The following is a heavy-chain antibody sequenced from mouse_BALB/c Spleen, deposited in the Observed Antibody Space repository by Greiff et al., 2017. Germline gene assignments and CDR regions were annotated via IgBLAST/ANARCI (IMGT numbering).Heavy chain of an antibody. D-gene: IGHD2-2*01. V-gene: IGHV1-14*01. CDR2: INPYNDGT. CDR1: GYTFTSYV. CDR3: ARDNGDDDDFDY. J-gene: IGHJ2*01. Sequence: VQLQQSGPELVKPGASVKMSCKASGYTFTSYVMHWVKQKPGQGLEWIGDINPYNDGTKYNEKFKGKATLTSDKSSSTTYLELRSLTSEDSAVYYYARDNGDDDDFDYWGQGTTVTVSS.